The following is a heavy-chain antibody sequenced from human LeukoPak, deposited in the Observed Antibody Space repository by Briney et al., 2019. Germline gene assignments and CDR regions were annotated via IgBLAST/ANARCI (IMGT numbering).Heavy chain of an antibody. CDR3: ARATATPGSFDY. V-gene: IGHV4-28*06. Sequence: SETLSLTCAVSSYSISSSHWWGWIRQPPGKGLEWLGYIYYTGTTNYNPSLRRRVTMSVDTSKNQFSLKLNSVTALDTAVYFCARATATPGSFDYWGQGTLVTVSS. J-gene: IGHJ4*02. CDR2: IYYTGTT. D-gene: IGHD1-1*01. CDR1: SYSISSSHW.